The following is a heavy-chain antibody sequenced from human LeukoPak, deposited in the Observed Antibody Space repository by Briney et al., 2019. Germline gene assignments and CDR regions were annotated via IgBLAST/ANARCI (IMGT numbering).Heavy chain of an antibody. Sequence: KPGESLKISCKGSGYSFTSYWIGWVRQMPGKGLEWMGIIYPGDPDTRYSPSFQGQVTISADKSISTAYLQWSSLKASDTAMYYCAINPAAGTDAFDIWGQGTMVTVSS. D-gene: IGHD6-19*01. CDR2: IYPGDPDT. V-gene: IGHV5-51*03. CDR3: AINPAAGTDAFDI. J-gene: IGHJ3*02. CDR1: GYSFTSYW.